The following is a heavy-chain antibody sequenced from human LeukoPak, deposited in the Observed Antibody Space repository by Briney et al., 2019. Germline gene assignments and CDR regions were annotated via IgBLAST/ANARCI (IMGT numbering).Heavy chain of an antibody. V-gene: IGHV1-18*01. J-gene: IGHJ5*02. CDR2: ISAYNGNT. D-gene: IGHD1-26*01. CDR3: ARDLVSGSPKDWFDP. Sequence: GASVKVSCKASGYTFTSYGISWVRQAPGQGLEWMGWISAYNGNTNYAQKLQGRVTMTTDTSTSTAYMELRSLRSDDTAVYYCARDLVSGSPKDWFDPWGQGTLVTVSS. CDR1: GYTFTSYG.